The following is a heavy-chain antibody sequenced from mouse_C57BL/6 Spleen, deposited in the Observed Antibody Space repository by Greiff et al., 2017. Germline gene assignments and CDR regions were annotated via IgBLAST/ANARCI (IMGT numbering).Heavy chain of an antibody. D-gene: IGHD1-1*01. CDR1: GYSITSGYD. V-gene: IGHV3-1*01. J-gene: IGHJ3*01. CDR2: ISYSGST. CDR3: AKGSSGPWFAY. Sequence: EVKLVESGPGMVKPSQSLSLSCTVTGYSITSGYDWHWIRHFPGNQLEWMGYISYSGSTTYNQSLKSQTSFTHDPSKNHFFLKLNSVTTEDTATYYSAKGSSGPWFAYWGQGTLVTVSA.